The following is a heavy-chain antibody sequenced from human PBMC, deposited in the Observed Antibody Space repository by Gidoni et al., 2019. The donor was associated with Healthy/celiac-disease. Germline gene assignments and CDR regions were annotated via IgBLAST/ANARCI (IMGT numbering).Heavy chain of an antibody. V-gene: IGHV3-74*01. D-gene: IGHD6-19*01. CDR2: INSDGSST. CDR1: GFTFSSYW. J-gene: IGHJ2*01. CDR3: ARALEDIDPGIAVAGGYFDL. Sequence: EVQLVESGGGLVQPGGSLRLSCAASGFTFSSYWMHWVRQAPGKGLVWVSRINSDGSSTSYADSVKGRFTISRENAKNRLYLQMNSLRAEETAVYYCARALEDIDPGIAVAGGYFDLWGRGTLVTVSS.